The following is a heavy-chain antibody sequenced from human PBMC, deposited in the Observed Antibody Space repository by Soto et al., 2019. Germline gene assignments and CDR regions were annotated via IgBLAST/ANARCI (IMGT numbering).Heavy chain of an antibody. CDR1: GDSVSSNSAA. V-gene: IGHV6-1*01. CDR2: TYYRSKWYN. D-gene: IGHD2-2*02. J-gene: IGHJ5*02. CDR3: AREVVVPAAIGFDP. Sequence: PSHTLSLTCAISGDSVSSNSAALNWIRQSPSRGLEWLGRTYYRSKWYNDYAVSVKSRITINPDTSKNHFSLQLNSVTPEDTAVYYCAREVVVPAAIGFDPWGQGTLVTVSS.